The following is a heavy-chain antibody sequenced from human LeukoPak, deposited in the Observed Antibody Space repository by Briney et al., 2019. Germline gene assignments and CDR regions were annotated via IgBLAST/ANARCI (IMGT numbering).Heavy chain of an antibody. Sequence: SETLSLTCTVSGGSISSYYWSWIRQPPGKGLEWIGYIYYSGSTNYNPSLKSRVTISVDTSKNQFSLKLSSVTAADTAVYYCARHEYAVASFDPWGQGTLVTVSS. J-gene: IGHJ5*02. D-gene: IGHD6-19*01. CDR1: GGSISSYY. CDR2: IYYSGST. CDR3: ARHEYAVASFDP. V-gene: IGHV4-59*08.